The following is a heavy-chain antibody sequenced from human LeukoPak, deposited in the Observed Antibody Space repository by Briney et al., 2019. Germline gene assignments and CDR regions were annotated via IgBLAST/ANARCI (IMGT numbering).Heavy chain of an antibody. CDR1: GFTVSSNY. Sequence: PGGSLRLSCAASGFTVSSNYMSWVRQAPGKGLEWVSAISGSGGSTYYADSVKGRFTISRDNSKNTLYLQMNSLRAEDTAVYYCARGASSGVRMDVWGKGTTVTVSS. J-gene: IGHJ6*04. V-gene: IGHV3-23*01. CDR2: ISGSGGST. CDR3: ARGASSGVRMDV. D-gene: IGHD2-15*01.